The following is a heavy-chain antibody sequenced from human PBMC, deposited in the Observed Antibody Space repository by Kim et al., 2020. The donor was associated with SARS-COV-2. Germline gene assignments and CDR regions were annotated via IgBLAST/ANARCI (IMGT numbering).Heavy chain of an antibody. CDR2: INPNSGGT. J-gene: IGHJ6*02. CDR1: GYTFTGYY. Sequence: ASVKVSCKASGYTFTGYYMHWVRQAPGQGLEWMGRINPNSGGTNYAQKFQGRVTMTRDTSISTAYMELSRLRSDDTAVYYCARDRGVLEWLLMDVWGQGTTVTVSS. D-gene: IGHD3-3*01. V-gene: IGHV1-2*06. CDR3: ARDRGVLEWLLMDV.